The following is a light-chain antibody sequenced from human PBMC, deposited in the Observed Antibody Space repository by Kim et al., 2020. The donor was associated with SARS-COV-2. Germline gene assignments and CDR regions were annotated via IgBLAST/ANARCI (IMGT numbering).Light chain of an antibody. CDR1: QIVDTY. J-gene: IGKJ2*01. CDR2: QAS. Sequence: DTQMTQSPSTLSASVGDRVTITCRASQIVDTYLAWYQQKPGKAPNLLIYQASNLQIGVPSRFSGSGSGAEFTLTISSLQPDDFATYYCQHYIRFPYTFGQGTKLEI. V-gene: IGKV1-5*03. CDR3: QHYIRFPYT.